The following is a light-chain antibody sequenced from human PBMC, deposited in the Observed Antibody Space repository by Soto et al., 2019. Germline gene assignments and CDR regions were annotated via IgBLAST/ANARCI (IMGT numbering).Light chain of an antibody. CDR1: SSNIGAGYD. J-gene: IGLJ3*02. V-gene: IGLV1-40*01. CDR2: GND. Sequence: QSVLTQPPSVSGAPGQRVTISCTGSSSNIGAGYDVHWYQKLPGGAPKLLIYGNDNRPSGVPDRVSGSKSGTSASLAITGLQAEDGADYYCQSYDSSLSGWVFGGGTKLTVL. CDR3: QSYDSSLSGWV.